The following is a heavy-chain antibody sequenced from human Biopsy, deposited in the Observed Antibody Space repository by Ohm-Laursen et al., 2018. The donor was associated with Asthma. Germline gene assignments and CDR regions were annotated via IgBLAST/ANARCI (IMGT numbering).Heavy chain of an antibody. CDR2: IIPIFGAA. CDR1: GGTFSSYA. V-gene: IGHV1-69*01. Sequence: SSVKVSCKTSGGTFSSYAISWVRQAPGQGLEWMGGIIPIFGAANYAQKFQGRVTITADESTSTAYMELSSLRSEDTAVYYCARDPHNSYLASLRTKFNYYYYGMDVWGQGTTVTVSS. J-gene: IGHJ6*02. CDR3: ARDPHNSYLASLRTKFNYYYYGMDV. D-gene: IGHD1-7*01.